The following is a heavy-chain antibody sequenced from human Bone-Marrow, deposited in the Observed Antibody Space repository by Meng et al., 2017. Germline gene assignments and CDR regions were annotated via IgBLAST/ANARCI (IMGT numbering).Heavy chain of an antibody. CDR3: ARGHRKGDY. CDR2: ISSSGATI. CDR1: GFTFSSYE. J-gene: IGHJ4*02. V-gene: IGHV3-48*03. Sequence: GESLKISCAASGFTFSSYEMNWVRQAPGKGLEWISYISSSGATIFYADSVKGRFTISRDNAKNSLYPQMSSLSAEDTAIYYCARGHRKGDYWGQGTLVTVSS.